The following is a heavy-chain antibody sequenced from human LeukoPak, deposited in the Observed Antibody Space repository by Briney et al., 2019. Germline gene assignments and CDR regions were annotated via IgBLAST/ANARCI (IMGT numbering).Heavy chain of an antibody. CDR2: IIPTFGTT. Sequence: GSPVKVSCTASGGPFTTYAVSSVRQTPGQGREWVGGIIPTFGTTNYAQKFQGRVTITAEESATTAYMELSSLRFGDTAVYYCARDRRSGLSYASEYWGEGTLVTVSS. V-gene: IGHV1-69*01. CDR3: ARDRRSGLSYASEY. J-gene: IGHJ4*02. D-gene: IGHD3-16*01. CDR1: GGPFTTYA.